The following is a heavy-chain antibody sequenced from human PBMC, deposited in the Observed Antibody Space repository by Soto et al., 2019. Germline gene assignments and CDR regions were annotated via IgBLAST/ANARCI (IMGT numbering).Heavy chain of an antibody. Sequence: ASVKVSCKASGYTFTSYYMHWVRQAPGQGLEWMGIINPSGGSTSYAQKFQGRVTMTRDTSTSTVYMELSSLRSEDTAVYYCARDPRNYDILTGYPHYGMDVWGQGTTVTVSS. D-gene: IGHD3-9*01. V-gene: IGHV1-46*01. CDR2: INPSGGST. CDR1: GYTFTSYY. J-gene: IGHJ6*02. CDR3: ARDPRNYDILTGYPHYGMDV.